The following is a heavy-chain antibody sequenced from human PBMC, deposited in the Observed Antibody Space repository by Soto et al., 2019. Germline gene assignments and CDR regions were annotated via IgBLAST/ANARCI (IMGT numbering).Heavy chain of an antibody. V-gene: IGHV4-59*01. D-gene: IGHD4-17*01. CDR2: IYSSGTT. CDR3: GRDLGGAYGAFDN. J-gene: IGHJ4*02. CDR1: GASISTSY. Sequence: PSETLSLTCTVSGASISTSYWSWIRLPPGKGLEWIGYIYSSGTTKYNPSLKSRVAISIDTSKNQFSLKLSSVTAADKAIYYCGRDLGGAYGAFDNWGQGTLVTVSS.